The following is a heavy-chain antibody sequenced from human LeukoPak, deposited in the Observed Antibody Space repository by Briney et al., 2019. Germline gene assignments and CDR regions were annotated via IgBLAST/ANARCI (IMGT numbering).Heavy chain of an antibody. CDR2: ISGNYGST. D-gene: IGHD2-21*02. J-gene: IGHJ3*01. Sequence: GGSLRLSCAASGFTFSSNAMSWVRQAPGEGLEWVSTISGNYGSTYYADSVKGRFTISRDNFKNTVFLRMNSLRAEDTAVYYCAKVVLLLTASDAFDFWGQGTKVTVSS. CDR1: GFTFSSNA. CDR3: AKVVLLLTASDAFDF. V-gene: IGHV3-23*01.